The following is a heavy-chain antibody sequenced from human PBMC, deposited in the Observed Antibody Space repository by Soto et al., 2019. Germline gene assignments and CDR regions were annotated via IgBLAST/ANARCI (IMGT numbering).Heavy chain of an antibody. J-gene: IGHJ6*02. CDR1: GDSISSGDYY. Sequence: SETLSLTCTVSGDSISSGDYYWSWIRQSPEKGLEWIGCIYYSGNTYYNPSLESRVSMSVDTSKNQFSLELSSVTAADTAVYYCSSNALSHKYYGMDVWGQGTTVTVSS. V-gene: IGHV4-30-4*01. CDR3: SSNALSHKYYGMDV. CDR2: IYYSGNT.